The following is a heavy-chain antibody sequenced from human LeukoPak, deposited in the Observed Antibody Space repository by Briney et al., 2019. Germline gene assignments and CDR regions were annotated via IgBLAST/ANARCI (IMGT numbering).Heavy chain of an antibody. Sequence: PGGSLRLSCAASGFTVSSNYMSWVRQAPGKGLEWVSAISGSGGSTYYADSVKGRFTISRDNSKNTLYLQMNSLRAEDTAVYYCAKPSGYGDYAWYFDLWGRGTLVTVSS. CDR1: GFTVSSNY. V-gene: IGHV3-23*01. CDR2: ISGSGGST. J-gene: IGHJ2*01. CDR3: AKPSGYGDYAWYFDL. D-gene: IGHD4-17*01.